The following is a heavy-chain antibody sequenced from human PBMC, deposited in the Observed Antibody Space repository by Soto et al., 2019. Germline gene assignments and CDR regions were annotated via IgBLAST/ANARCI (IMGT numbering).Heavy chain of an antibody. CDR3: AKDRSSGWFFDD. CDR1: GFTFNTYA. D-gene: IGHD6-19*01. J-gene: IGHJ4*02. CDR2: ISGSGGTA. Sequence: GGSLRLSCAASGFTFNTYAMAWVRQAPGKGLEWVSCISGSGGTAYYADSVKGRFTISRDNSKNTLYLQMSSLRAEDSAVYYCAKDRSSGWFFDDWGQGTLVTVSS. V-gene: IGHV3-23*01.